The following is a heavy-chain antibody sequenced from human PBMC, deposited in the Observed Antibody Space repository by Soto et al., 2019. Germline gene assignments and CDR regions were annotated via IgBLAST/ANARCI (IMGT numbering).Heavy chain of an antibody. D-gene: IGHD7-27*01. J-gene: IGHJ4*02. V-gene: IGHV3-74*01. CDR3: AASLSGDPYPLDY. CDR1: GFTLSPFW. CDR2: INSDASVT. Sequence: EVQLVESGGGLVQPGGSLRLSCAASGFTLSPFWMHWVRQAPGKGLVWVSRINSDASVTNYADSVKGRFTISRDNAKNTLYLQMNSLRAEDTAVYYCAASLSGDPYPLDYWGQGTLVTVSS.